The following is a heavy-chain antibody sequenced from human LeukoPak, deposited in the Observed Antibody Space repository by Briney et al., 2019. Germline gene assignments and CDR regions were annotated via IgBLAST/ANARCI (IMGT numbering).Heavy chain of an antibody. CDR1: GFTFSSDW. D-gene: IGHD3-10*01. Sequence: GGSLRLSCAASGFTFSSDWMSWVRQAPGKGLEWVANIKQDGSEKYYVDPVKGRFTISRDNAKNSLYPQMNSLRAEDTAVYYCARDTLYGSGSYYTVKYYYYMDVWGKGTTVTVSS. CDR3: ARDTLYGSGSYYTVKYYYYMDV. J-gene: IGHJ6*03. CDR2: IKQDGSEK. V-gene: IGHV3-7*01.